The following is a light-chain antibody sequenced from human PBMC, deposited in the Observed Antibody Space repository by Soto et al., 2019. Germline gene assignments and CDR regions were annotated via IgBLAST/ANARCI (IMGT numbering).Light chain of an antibody. J-gene: IGKJ4*01. Sequence: LLTQSPATLSLSPGESATLSCRASQSVGNNLAWYQQKSGQAPRLLIYAASARATGVPARFSGRMSGTDFTLTTSSLEPEDFATYFCQQQNRWPWWTFGRGTKVE. CDR1: QSVGNN. CDR2: AAS. V-gene: IGKV3-11*01. CDR3: QQQNRWPWWT.